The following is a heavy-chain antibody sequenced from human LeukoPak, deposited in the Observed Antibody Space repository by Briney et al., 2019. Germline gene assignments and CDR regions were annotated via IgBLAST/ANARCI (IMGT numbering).Heavy chain of an antibody. J-gene: IGHJ6*02. CDR1: GGSISSGDYY. Sequence: PSETLSLTCTVSGGSISSGDYYWSWIRQPPGTGLEWIGYIYYSGSTYYNPSLKSRVTISVDTSKNQFSLKLSSVTAADTAVYYCARPRMDYYYGMDVWGQGTTVTVSS. D-gene: IGHD5-24*01. V-gene: IGHV4-30-4*01. CDR3: ARPRMDYYYGMDV. CDR2: IYYSGST.